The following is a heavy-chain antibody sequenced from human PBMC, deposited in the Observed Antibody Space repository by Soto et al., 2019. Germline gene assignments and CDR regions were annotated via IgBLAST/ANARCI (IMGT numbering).Heavy chain of an antibody. D-gene: IGHD3-10*01. CDR2: IYHSGNT. CDR3: ASRWGEGRVDY. CDR1: GGSISSSNW. J-gene: IGHJ4*02. Sequence: QVQLQESGPGLVKPSGTLSLTCAVSGGSISSSNWWSWVRQPPGKGLEWIGEIYHSGNTNYNPSLRSRATMAGDTSRNQFSLKLSSVTAADTAVYYCASRWGEGRVDYWGQGTLVTVSS. V-gene: IGHV4-4*02.